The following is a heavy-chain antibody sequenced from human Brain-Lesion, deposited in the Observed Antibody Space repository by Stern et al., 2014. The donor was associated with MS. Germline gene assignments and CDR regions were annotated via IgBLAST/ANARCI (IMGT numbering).Heavy chain of an antibody. V-gene: IGHV1-2*04. CDR1: GYTFTGYY. CDR2: INPKSGGT. J-gene: IGHJ4*02. Sequence: QVQLGQSGAEVKKPGASVKVSCKASGYTFTGYYLHWVRQAPGQGLEWMGWINPKSGGTNYAQKFQGWVTMAGDTSINTAYMELSRLRSDDTAVYYCATYYYDSTGYNDFWGQGTLVTVSS. D-gene: IGHD3-22*01. CDR3: ATYYYDSTGYNDF.